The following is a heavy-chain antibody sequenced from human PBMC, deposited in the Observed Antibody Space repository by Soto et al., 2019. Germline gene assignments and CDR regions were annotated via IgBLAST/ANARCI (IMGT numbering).Heavy chain of an antibody. CDR3: AARGQWLRLVGYYGMDV. CDR1: GFTFSSYA. J-gene: IGHJ6*02. D-gene: IGHD5-12*01. Sequence: PGGSLRLSCAASGFTFSSYAMSWVRQAPGKGLEWVSAISGSGGSTYYADSVKGRFTISRDNSKNTLYLQMNSLRAEDTAVYYCAARGQWLRLVGYYGMDVWGQGTTVTVSS. V-gene: IGHV3-23*01. CDR2: ISGSGGST.